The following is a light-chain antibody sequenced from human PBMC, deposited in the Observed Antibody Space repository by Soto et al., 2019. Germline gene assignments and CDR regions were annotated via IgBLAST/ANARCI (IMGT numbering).Light chain of an antibody. J-gene: IGKJ1*01. CDR1: QSVSSSY. CDR2: GAS. V-gene: IGKV3-20*01. CDR3: QQYGSSPWT. Sequence: ENGLTQSPGTLSLSPGERATLYCRASQSVSSSYLAWYQQKPGQAPRLLIYGASSRATGIPDRFSGSGSGTDFTLTISRLEPEDFAVYYCQQYGSSPWTVGQGTKV.